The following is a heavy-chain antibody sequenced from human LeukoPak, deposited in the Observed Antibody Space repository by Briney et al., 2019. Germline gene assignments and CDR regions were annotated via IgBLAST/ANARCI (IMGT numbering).Heavy chain of an antibody. CDR1: GGSVSSYY. V-gene: IGHV4-4*07. J-gene: IGHJ4*02. CDR3: ARDGHDFLTGLFDY. Sequence: SETLSLTCSVSGGSVSSYYWSWTRQPAGKGLEWIGRIYTSGNTNYNPSLKSRVTMSVDTSKNQFSLKLSSVTAADTAVYYCARDGHDFLTGLFDYWGQGTLVTVSS. CDR2: IYTSGNT. D-gene: IGHD3-9*01.